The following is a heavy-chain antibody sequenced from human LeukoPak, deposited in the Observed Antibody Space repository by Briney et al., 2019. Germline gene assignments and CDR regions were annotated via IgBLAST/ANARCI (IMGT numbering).Heavy chain of an antibody. J-gene: IGHJ6*03. CDR1: GYTFTSYD. CDR2: MNPNSGNT. V-gene: IGHV1-8*03. D-gene: IGHD3-10*01. Sequence: ASVKVSCKASGYTFTSYDINWVRQATGQGLEWMGWMNPNSGNTGYAQKFQGRVTITRNTSISTAYMELRSLRSDDTAVYYCARGRMGYYGSGSYSVYYYYYMDVWGKGTTVTISS. CDR3: ARGRMGYYGSGSYSVYYYYYMDV.